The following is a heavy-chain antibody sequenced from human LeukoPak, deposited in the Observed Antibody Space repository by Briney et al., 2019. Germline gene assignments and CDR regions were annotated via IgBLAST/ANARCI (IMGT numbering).Heavy chain of an antibody. CDR2: IRYDGSNK. CDR3: ARGLGSGRHAFDI. D-gene: IGHD3-10*01. CDR1: GFTFSSYG. V-gene: IGHV3-30*02. J-gene: IGHJ3*02. Sequence: GGSLRLSCAASGFTFSSYGMHWVRQAPGKGLEWVAFIRYDGSNKKYVDPLKGRFTISRDNAKNSLYLQMNSLRAEDTAVYYCARGLGSGRHAFDIWGQGTMVTVSS.